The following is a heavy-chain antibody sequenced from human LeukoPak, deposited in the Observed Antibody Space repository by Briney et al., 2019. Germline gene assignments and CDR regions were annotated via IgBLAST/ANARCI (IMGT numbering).Heavy chain of an antibody. D-gene: IGHD4-17*01. J-gene: IGHJ6*03. V-gene: IGHV1-18*01. CDR1: GFTFTSYA. Sequence: ASVKVSCKASGFTFTSYAITWVRQAPGQGLEWMGWIITYNGNTHYAQKLQGRVTLTTDTSTNTAYMELRGLRSDDTAVYYCAKTTVTSEEYFYYYMDVWGKGTTVTVS. CDR2: IITYNGNT. CDR3: AKTTVTSEEYFYYYMDV.